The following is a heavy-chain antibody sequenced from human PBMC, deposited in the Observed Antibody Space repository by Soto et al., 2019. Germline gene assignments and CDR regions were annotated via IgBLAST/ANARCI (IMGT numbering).Heavy chain of an antibody. Sequence: SETLSLTCTVSGGSISSGDYYWSWIRQPPGKGLEWIGYIYYSGSTYYNPSLKSRVTISVDTSKNQFSLKLSSVTAADTAVYYCARDSHDTLTGTQEFDYRGEGTLVTVSS. D-gene: IGHD3-9*01. CDR2: IYYSGST. CDR1: GGSISSGDYY. V-gene: IGHV4-30-4*01. J-gene: IGHJ4*02. CDR3: ARDSHDTLTGTQEFDY.